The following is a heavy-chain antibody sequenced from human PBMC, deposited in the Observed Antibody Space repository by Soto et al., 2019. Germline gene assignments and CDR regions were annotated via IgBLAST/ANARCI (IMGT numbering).Heavy chain of an antibody. CDR2: ISSGGVAK. V-gene: IGHV3-48*02. J-gene: IGHJ4*02. D-gene: IGHD3-22*01. CDR1: GLAFSTNS. CDR3: AGDIRYDASGYHYEGGDY. Sequence: PGGSLRLSCAASGLAFSTNSMNWVRQAPGKGLEWVSYISSGGVAKYYAASVKGRFTISRDNAKNSLYLQMNRLRDEDTAVYYCAGDIRYDASGYHYEGGDYWGPGTLVTVSS.